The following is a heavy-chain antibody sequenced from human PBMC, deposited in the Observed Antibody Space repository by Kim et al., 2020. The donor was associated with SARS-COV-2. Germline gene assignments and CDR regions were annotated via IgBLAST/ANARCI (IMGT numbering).Heavy chain of an antibody. CDR1: GGSFSGYY. D-gene: IGHD5-18*01. CDR3: ARGLAANDY. Sequence: SETLSLTCAVYGGSFSGYYWSWIRQPPGKGLEWIGEINHSGSTNYNPSLKSRVTISVDTSKNQFSLKLSSVTAADTAVYYCARGLAANDYWGQGTLVTVS. CDR2: INHSGST. V-gene: IGHV4-34*01. J-gene: IGHJ4*02.